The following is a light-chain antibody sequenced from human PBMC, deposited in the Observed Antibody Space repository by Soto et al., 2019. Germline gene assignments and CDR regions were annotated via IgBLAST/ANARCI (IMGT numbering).Light chain of an antibody. Sequence: EIVMTQSPATLSVSPVERATLSCMASQSVSSNLAWYQQKPCQAPRLLIYGASTRATGIPARFSGSGSGTEFTLTISSLQSEDFAVYYCQQYNNWPPLTFGGGTKVDI. V-gene: IGKV3-15*01. J-gene: IGKJ4*01. CDR2: GAS. CDR3: QQYNNWPPLT. CDR1: QSVSSN.